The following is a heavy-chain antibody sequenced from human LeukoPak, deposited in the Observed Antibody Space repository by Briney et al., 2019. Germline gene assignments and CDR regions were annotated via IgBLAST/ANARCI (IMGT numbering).Heavy chain of an antibody. J-gene: IGHJ5*01. CDR3: AKEGAYPIITYDS. Sequence: GESLRLSCAASGFSVSMKYMTWVRQAPGKGLEWVANIKRDGNEKNYVDSVKGRFSISRDNAKNSLYLQMDSLRAEDTAVYYCAKEGAYPIITYDSWGQGALVTVSS. CDR2: IKRDGNEK. V-gene: IGHV3-7*01. CDR1: GFSVSMKY. D-gene: IGHD3-10*01.